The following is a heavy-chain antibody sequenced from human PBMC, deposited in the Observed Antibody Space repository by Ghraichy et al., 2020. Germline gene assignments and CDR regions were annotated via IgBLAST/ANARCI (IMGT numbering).Heavy chain of an antibody. CDR3: ATNMYNNSPFDC. J-gene: IGHJ4*02. CDR1: GDSISNYY. Sequence: SQTLSLTCTVSGDSISNYYWSWIRQPPGKGLEWIGYIYTSGSTNYNPSLKSRVSISVDTSKNQFSLKLSSVTAADTAVYYCATNMYNNSPFDCWGQGTLVTVSS. CDR2: IYTSGST. D-gene: IGHD6-6*01. V-gene: IGHV4-4*09.